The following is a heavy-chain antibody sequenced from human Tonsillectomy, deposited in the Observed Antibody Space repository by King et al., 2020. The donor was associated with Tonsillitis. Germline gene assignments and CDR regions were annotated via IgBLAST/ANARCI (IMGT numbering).Heavy chain of an antibody. Sequence: VQLVESGGGLVQPGGSLRLSCAASGFTFSRDWMNWVRQAPGKGLEWGANIKQDGSEKNNVDSVRGRFTISRDNPKNSLFLQMNSLRAEDTAGYYCARDRGITIYYFYGMDVGGKGTTVTASS. CDR2: IKQDGSEK. CDR1: GFTFSRDW. D-gene: IGHD3-9*01. CDR3: ARDRGITIYYFYGMDV. J-gene: IGHJ6*04. V-gene: IGHV3-7*01.